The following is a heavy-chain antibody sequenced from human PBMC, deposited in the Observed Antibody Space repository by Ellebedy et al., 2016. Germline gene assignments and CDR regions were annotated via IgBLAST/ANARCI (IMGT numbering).Heavy chain of an antibody. CDR1: GFTFSSYS. CDR3: ARGGGYGGNLDY. J-gene: IGHJ4*02. V-gene: IGHV3-48*01. Sequence: GESLKISCAASGFTFSSYSMNWVRQAPGKGLEWVSYISSSSTIYYADSVKGRFTISRDNAKNSLYLQMNSLRAEDTAVYYCARGGGYGGNLDYWGQGTLVTVSS. CDR2: ISSSSTI. D-gene: IGHD4-23*01.